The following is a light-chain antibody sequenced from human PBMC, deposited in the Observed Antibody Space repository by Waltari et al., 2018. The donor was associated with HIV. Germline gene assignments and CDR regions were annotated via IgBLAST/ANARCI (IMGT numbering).Light chain of an antibody. CDR2: GAS. J-gene: IGKJ1*01. Sequence: EIVMTQSPATLSVSPGERATLTCRASETINNDLAWYQQKPGQAPRLLIHGASTRAAGIPARFSGSGSGTEFSLTNNYVQSEDFALYYCQQYNKWPPTFGQGTKVEIK. CDR1: ETINND. CDR3: QQYNKWPPT. V-gene: IGKV3D-15*01.